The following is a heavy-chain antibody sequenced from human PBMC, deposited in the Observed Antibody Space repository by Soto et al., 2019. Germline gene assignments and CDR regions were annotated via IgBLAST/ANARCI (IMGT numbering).Heavy chain of an antibody. Sequence: SETLSLTCTVSGGSISSGGYYWSWIRQHPGKGLEWIGYIYYSGSTYHNPSLKSRVTISVDTSKNQFSLKLSSVTAADTAVYYCARGYCSGGSCIYYYYGMDVWGQGTTVTVSS. D-gene: IGHD2-15*01. CDR1: GGSISSGGYY. V-gene: IGHV4-31*03. CDR2: IYYSGST. J-gene: IGHJ6*02. CDR3: ARGYCSGGSCIYYYYGMDV.